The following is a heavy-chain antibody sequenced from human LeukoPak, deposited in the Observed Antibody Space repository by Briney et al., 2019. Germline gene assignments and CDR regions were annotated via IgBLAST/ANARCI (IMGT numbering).Heavy chain of an antibody. CDR1: GFTFSSYG. CDR3: AKGPLGGVVPAAMSY. V-gene: IGHV3-30*02. CDR2: IRYDGSNK. Sequence: PGGSLRLSCAASGFTFSSYGMHWVRQAPGKGLEWVAFIRYDGSNKYYADSVKGRFTISRDNSKNTLYLQMNSLRAEDTAVYYCAKGPLGGVVPAAMSYWGQGTLVTVSS. J-gene: IGHJ4*02. D-gene: IGHD2-2*01.